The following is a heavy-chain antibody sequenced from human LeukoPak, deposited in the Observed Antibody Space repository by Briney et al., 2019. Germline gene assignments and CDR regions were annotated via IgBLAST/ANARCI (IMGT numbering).Heavy chain of an antibody. CDR3: AQHRWGFDLGDHGGVCYYGMDV. V-gene: IGHV3-33*03. CDR2: IWYDGSNK. J-gene: IGHJ6*02. Sequence: GGSLRLSCAAFGFSFRSYGIHWVRQAPGKGLEWVAVIWYDGSNKYYADSVKGRFTISRDNSKNSLYVQMHNLRTEDAALYYCAQHRWGFDLGDHGGVCYYGMDVWGQGTTVSVSS. D-gene: IGHD4-17*01. CDR1: GFSFRSYG.